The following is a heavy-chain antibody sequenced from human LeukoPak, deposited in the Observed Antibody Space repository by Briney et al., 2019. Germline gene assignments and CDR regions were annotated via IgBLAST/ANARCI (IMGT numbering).Heavy chain of an antibody. V-gene: IGHV3-9*01. J-gene: IGHJ3*02. D-gene: IGHD6-19*01. CDR3: AKDTLAVAGTGRSAFDI. CDR2: ISCNSGSI. CDR1: EFTVSNNY. Sequence: GGSLRLSCAVSEFTVSNNYMNGVRQAPGERLEWVSGISCNSGSIDYAESVKSRFTISVDNAKKSLYLQMSTLRAEDTALYYCAKDTLAVAGTGRSAFDIWGQGTMVTVSA.